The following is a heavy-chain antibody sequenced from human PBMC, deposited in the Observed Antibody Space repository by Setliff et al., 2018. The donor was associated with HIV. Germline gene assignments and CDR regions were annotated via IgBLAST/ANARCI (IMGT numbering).Heavy chain of an antibody. J-gene: IGHJ4*02. Sequence: SETLSLTCTVSGVSILNNFWSWFRQPPGKGLEWIGYISYTGSTNYDPSLKSRLTIVADTSKSQFSLKLTSVTAADTAVYYCARGAYIKMNYCFDYWGRGTLVTVSS. CDR1: GVSILNNF. CDR2: ISYTGST. D-gene: IGHD3-16*01. V-gene: IGHV4-59*01. CDR3: ARGAYIKMNYCFDY.